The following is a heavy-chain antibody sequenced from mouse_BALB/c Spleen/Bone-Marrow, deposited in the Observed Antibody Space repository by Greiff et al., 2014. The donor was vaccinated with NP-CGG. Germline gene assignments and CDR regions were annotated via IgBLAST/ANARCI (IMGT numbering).Heavy chain of an antibody. V-gene: IGHV1-69*02. D-gene: IGHD2-3*01. Sequence: VQLQQSGAELVGPGASVKLSSKASGYTFTSYWINWVKQRPGQGLEWIGNIYPSDSYTNYNQKFKDKATLTVDRSSSTAYMQLSSPTSEDSAVYYCTRDGSPFAYWGQGTLVTVSA. J-gene: IGHJ3*01. CDR1: GYTFTSYW. CDR2: IYPSDSYT. CDR3: TRDGSPFAY.